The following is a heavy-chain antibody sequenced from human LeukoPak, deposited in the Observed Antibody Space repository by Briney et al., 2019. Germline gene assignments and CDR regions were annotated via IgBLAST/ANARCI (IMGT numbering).Heavy chain of an antibody. CDR3: ARQYSSGRICDY. CDR2: INHSGST. CDR1: GGSFSDYY. J-gene: IGHJ4*02. D-gene: IGHD6-19*01. V-gene: IGHV4-34*01. Sequence: PSETLSLTCAVYGGSFSDYYWSWIRQPPGKGLEWIGEINHSGSTNYNPSLKSRVTISVDTSKNQFSLKLSSVTAADTAVYYCARQYSSGRICDYWGQGTLVTVSS.